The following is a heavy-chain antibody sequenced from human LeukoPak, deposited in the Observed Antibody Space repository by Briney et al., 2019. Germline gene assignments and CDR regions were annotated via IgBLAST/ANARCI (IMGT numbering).Heavy chain of an antibody. J-gene: IGHJ4*02. CDR2: ISYDGSNK. D-gene: IGHD5-12*01. Sequence: GGSLRLSCAASGFTFSNCGMHWVRQAPGKGLEWVAVISYDGSNKYYADSVKGRFTISRDNSKNTLYLQMDSLRAEDTAVYYCAKGDSYGGYIGYDYWGQGTLVTVSS. CDR1: GFTFSNCG. V-gene: IGHV3-30*18. CDR3: AKGDSYGGYIGYDY.